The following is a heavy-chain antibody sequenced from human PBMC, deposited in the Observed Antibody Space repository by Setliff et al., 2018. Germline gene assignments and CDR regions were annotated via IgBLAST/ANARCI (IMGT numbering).Heavy chain of an antibody. J-gene: IGHJ6*03. CDR2: INPIFGTA. CDR3: ATERGLVVSATDYYYYMDV. V-gene: IGHV1-69*05. CDR1: GGTFTNYA. D-gene: IGHD2-15*01. Sequence: GASVKVSCKASGGTFTNYAINWVRQAPGQGLEWMGGINPIFGTADYTQNFQGRATITTDESTSTAYMELSSLRSEDTAIYYCATERGLVVSATDYYYYMDVWGKGTTVTVSS.